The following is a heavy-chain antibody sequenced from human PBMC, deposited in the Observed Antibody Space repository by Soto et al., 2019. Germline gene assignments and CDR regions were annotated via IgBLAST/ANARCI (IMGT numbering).Heavy chain of an antibody. V-gene: IGHV3-21*01. CDR1: GFTFSSYS. D-gene: IGHD3-9*01. J-gene: IGHJ6*02. Sequence: GGSLRLSCAASGFTFSSYSMNWVRQAPGKGLEWVSSISSSSSYIYYADSVKGRFTISRDNAKNSLYLQMNSLRAKDTAVYYCARDYRYDILTGYYLDYYYGMDVWGQGTTVTVSS. CDR3: ARDYRYDILTGYYLDYYYGMDV. CDR2: ISSSSSYI.